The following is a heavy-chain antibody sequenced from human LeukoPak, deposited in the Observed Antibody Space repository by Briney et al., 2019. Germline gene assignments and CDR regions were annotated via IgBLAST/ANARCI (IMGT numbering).Heavy chain of an antibody. D-gene: IGHD3-3*01. CDR1: GGSISSSSYY. CDR3: AGRPAKYYDFWSGYYYFDY. Sequence: PSETLSLTCTVSGGSISSSSYYWGWIRQPPGKGLEWIGSIYYSGSTYYNPSLKSRVTISVDTSKNQFSLKLSSVTAADTAVYYCAGRPAKYYDFWSGYYYFDYWGQGTLVTVSS. V-gene: IGHV4-39*07. CDR2: IYYSGST. J-gene: IGHJ4*02.